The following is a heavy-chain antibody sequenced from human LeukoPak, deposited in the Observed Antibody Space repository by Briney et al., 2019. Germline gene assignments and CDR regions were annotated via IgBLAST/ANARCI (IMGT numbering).Heavy chain of an antibody. D-gene: IGHD2-2*02. CDR3: AKHLRATNTYTFFGLDV. J-gene: IGHJ6*02. V-gene: IGHV3-9*01. CDR1: GFTFDDYA. Sequence: GGSLRLSCAASGFTFDDYAMHWVRQAPGKGLEWVSGISWNSGSIGYADSVKGRFTISRDNAKNSLYLQLSSLRPEDTALYYCAKHLRATNTYTFFGLDVWGQGTTVTVAS. CDR2: ISWNSGSI.